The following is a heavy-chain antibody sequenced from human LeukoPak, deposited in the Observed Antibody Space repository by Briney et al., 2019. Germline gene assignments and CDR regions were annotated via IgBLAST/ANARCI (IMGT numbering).Heavy chain of an antibody. CDR1: GGSISSSGYY. Sequence: PSETLSRTCTVSGGSISSSGYYWGWIRQPPGKGLEWIASIYYSGSTYYNPSLKSRVTISVDTSKNQLSLKLSSLTAADTAVYYCARHEYSGSYYGLSWFDPWGQGTLVTVSS. J-gene: IGHJ5*02. CDR3: ARHEYSGSYYGLSWFDP. V-gene: IGHV4-39*01. D-gene: IGHD1-26*01. CDR2: IYYSGST.